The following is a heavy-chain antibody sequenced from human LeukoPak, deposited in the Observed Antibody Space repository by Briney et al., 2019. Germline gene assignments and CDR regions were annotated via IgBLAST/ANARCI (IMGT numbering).Heavy chain of an antibody. CDR2: INHIGST. Sequence: SETLSLTCAVYGGSFSGHYWSWIRQPPGKGLEWIGEINHIGSTAYNPSLKSRVTVSEDTSKNQLSLKLSSVTATDTAVYYCARTPTALVRGGYYFDNWGQGTLVTVSS. CDR3: ARTPTALVRGGYYFDN. D-gene: IGHD6-6*01. V-gene: IGHV4-34*01. J-gene: IGHJ4*02. CDR1: GGSFSGHY.